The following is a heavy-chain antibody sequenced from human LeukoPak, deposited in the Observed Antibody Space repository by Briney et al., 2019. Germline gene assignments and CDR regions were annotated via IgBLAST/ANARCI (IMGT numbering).Heavy chain of an antibody. CDR3: ASQPQYYGDYGDY. CDR1: GGPFSGYY. V-gene: IGHV4-34*01. D-gene: IGHD4-17*01. J-gene: IGHJ4*02. CDR2: INHSGST. Sequence: SETLSLTCAVYGGPFSGYYWSWIRQPPGKGLEWIGEINHSGSTNYNPSLKSRVTISVDTSKNQFSLKLSSVTAADTAVYYCASQPQYYGDYGDYWGQGTLVTVSS.